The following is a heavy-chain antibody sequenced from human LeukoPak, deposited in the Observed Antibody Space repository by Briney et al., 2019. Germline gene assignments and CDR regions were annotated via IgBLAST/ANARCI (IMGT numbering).Heavy chain of an antibody. CDR3: ARDTYSGIYCPYYYYYYMDV. CDR1: GGSVSSYY. V-gene: IGHV4-59*02. J-gene: IGHJ6*03. CDR2: INYSGST. Sequence: SETLSLTCTVSGGSVSSYYWSWIRQPPGKGLEWIGYINYSGSTNYNPSLKSRVTISLDTSKNQFSLKVSSVTAADTAVYYCARDTYSGIYCPYYYYYYMDVWGKGTTVTVSS. D-gene: IGHD1-26*01.